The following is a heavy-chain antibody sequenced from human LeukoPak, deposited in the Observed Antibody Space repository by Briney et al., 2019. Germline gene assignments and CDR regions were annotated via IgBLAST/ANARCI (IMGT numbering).Heavy chain of an antibody. D-gene: IGHD6-19*01. CDR3: AKDSHTLPVAGNFDY. CDR1: GFTFSSYA. CDR2: ISGSGGST. Sequence: GSLRLSCAASGFTFSSYAMSWVRQAPGKGLEWVSAISGSGGSTYYAASVKGRFTISRDNSKNTLYLQMNSLRAEDTAVYYCAKDSHTLPVAGNFDYWGQGTLVTVSS. V-gene: IGHV3-23*01. J-gene: IGHJ4*02.